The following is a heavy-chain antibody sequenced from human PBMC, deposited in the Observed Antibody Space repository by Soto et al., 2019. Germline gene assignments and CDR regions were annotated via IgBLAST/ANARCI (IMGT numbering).Heavy chain of an antibody. V-gene: IGHV4-34*01. D-gene: IGHD6-13*01. CDR1: GGSFSGYY. Sequence: TLSLTCAVYGGSFSGYYWSWIRQPPGKGLEWIGEINHSGSTNYNPSLKSRVTISVDTSKNQFSLKLSSVTAADTAVYYCARTDSSSWENNPWGQGTLVTVSS. CDR2: INHSGST. J-gene: IGHJ5*02. CDR3: ARTDSSSWENNP.